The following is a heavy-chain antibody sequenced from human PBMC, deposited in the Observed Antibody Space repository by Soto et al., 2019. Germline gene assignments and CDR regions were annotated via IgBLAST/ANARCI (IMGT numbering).Heavy chain of an antibody. D-gene: IGHD4-4*01. CDR2: ILHDGSAE. V-gene: IGHV3-30*03. Sequence: QVQLVESGGGVVQPGRSLRLSCAASGFIFTSYGMHWVRQAPGKGLEWMALILHDGSAEYYADSVKGRFTISRDNSKNTLYLQMNRLTAEDTAAYYCARSRDGYSFYFYYGMDGWGQGTTVTVSS. CDR1: GFIFTSYG. J-gene: IGHJ6*02. CDR3: ARSRDGYSFYFYYGMDG.